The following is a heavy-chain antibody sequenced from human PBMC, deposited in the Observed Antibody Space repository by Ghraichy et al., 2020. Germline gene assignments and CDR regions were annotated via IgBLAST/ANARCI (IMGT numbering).Heavy chain of an antibody. J-gene: IGHJ4*02. D-gene: IGHD1-26*01. V-gene: IGHV4-39*01. Sequence: SETLSLTCTVSGGSISSSSYYWGWIRQPPGKGLEWIGSIYHSGSTYYNPSLKSRVTISVDTSRNQFSLKLSSVTAADTAVYYCARQGPIVGATTPFPSWGQGTLVTVSS. CDR2: IYHSGST. CDR1: GGSISSSSYY. CDR3: ARQGPIVGATTPFPS.